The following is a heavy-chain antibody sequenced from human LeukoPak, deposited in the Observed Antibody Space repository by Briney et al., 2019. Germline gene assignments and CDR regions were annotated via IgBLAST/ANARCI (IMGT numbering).Heavy chain of an antibody. V-gene: IGHV1-2*04. CDR1: GYTFTGYY. Sequence: ASVKASCKASGYTFTGYYMHWVRQAPGQGLEWMGWINPNSGGTNYAQKFQGWVTMTRDTSISTAYMELSRLRSDDTAVYYCARVRGYGDYDGFGYWGQGTLVTVSS. J-gene: IGHJ4*02. CDR2: INPNSGGT. CDR3: ARVRGYGDYDGFGY. D-gene: IGHD4-17*01.